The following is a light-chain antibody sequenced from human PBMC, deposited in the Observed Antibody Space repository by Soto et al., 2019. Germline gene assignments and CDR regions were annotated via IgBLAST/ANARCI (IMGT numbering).Light chain of an antibody. CDR1: YSNIGSNP. V-gene: IGLV1-44*01. J-gene: IGLJ3*02. Sequence: QSVLTQPPSASGTPGQRVTLSCSGGYSNIGSNPVNWYQQLPGTAPKLLIYTNYELPSGVPDRFSGSKSGTSASLAISGLQSDDEAHYYCATWDDSLNAWVFGGGTKLTVL. CDR3: ATWDDSLNAWV. CDR2: TNY.